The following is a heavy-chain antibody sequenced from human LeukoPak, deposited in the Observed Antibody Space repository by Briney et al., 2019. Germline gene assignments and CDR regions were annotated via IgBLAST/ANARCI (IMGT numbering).Heavy chain of an antibody. J-gene: IGHJ2*01. CDR2: IFYTGTT. CDR1: GGSISNSKYY. V-gene: IGHV4-39*01. D-gene: IGHD3-10*01. Sequence: SETLSLTCTVSGGSISNSKYYWGWIRQPPGKELEWIGNIFYTGTTYYNPSLKSRITIAVDTYKNQFSLKLSSVAAADTAVYYCARSYGSGTQSRDFDLWGRGTLVTVS. CDR3: ARSYGSGTQSRDFDL.